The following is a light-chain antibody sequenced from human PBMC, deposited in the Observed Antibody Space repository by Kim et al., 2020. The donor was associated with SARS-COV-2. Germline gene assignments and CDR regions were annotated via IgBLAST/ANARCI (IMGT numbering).Light chain of an antibody. CDR3: QQYKSYPWT. CDR2: KAS. J-gene: IGKJ1*01. CDR1: RDISTW. V-gene: IGKV1-5*03. Sequence: DNQMTQSPSTLSASVGSRVTITCRASRDISTWVAWYQQKPGKAPKLLIYKASNLKSGVPSRFSGSGSGTEFTLTTSSLQADDVATYYCQQYKSYPWTFGQGTKVDIK.